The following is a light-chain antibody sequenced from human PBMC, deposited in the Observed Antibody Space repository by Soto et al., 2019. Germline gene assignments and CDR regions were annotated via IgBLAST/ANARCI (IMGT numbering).Light chain of an antibody. J-gene: IGKJ4*01. CDR2: DAS. CDR1: QEISNH. V-gene: IGKV1-16*02. Sequence: DIQMTQSPSSLYVSVGDRVTITCRASQEISNHLAWFQQKPGKPPKSRIYDASSLQSGVPSKFSGSGSGTDFTLTISSLQPEDFATYYCQQYHNYPVTFGGGTKVEIK. CDR3: QQYHNYPVT.